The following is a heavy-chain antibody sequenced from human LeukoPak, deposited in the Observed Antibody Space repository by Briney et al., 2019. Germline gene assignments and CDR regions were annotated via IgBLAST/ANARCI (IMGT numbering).Heavy chain of an antibody. Sequence: ASVKVSCKASGYTFTGYYMHWVRQAPGQGLEWMGWINPNSGGTNYAQKFQGRVTMTRDTSISTAYMELSRLRSDDTAVYYRARTGGSFYFYYYMDVWGKGTTVTISS. CDR3: ARTGGSFYFYYYMDV. D-gene: IGHD1-26*01. CDR1: GYTFTGYY. CDR2: INPNSGGT. J-gene: IGHJ6*03. V-gene: IGHV1-2*02.